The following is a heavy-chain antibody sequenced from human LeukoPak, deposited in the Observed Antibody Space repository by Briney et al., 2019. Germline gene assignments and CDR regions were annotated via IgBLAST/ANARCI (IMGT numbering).Heavy chain of an antibody. CDR1: GDSINSNY. Sequence: PSETLSLTCSVSGDSINSNYWSWMRQPPGKGLEWIGYIYYSGSTNYNPSLKSRVTISVDTSKNQFSLKLSSVTAADTAVYYCARDPWSGYFDYWGQGTLVTVSS. J-gene: IGHJ4*02. CDR3: ARDPWSGYFDY. CDR2: IYYSGST. V-gene: IGHV4-59*01. D-gene: IGHD3-3*01.